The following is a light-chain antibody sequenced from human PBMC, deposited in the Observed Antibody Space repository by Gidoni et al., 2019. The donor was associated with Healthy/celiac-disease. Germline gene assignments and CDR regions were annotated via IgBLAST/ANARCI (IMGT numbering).Light chain of an antibody. J-gene: IGKJ1*01. CDR1: QSVSSSY. V-gene: IGKV3-20*01. CDR2: GAS. CDR3: QQYGSSPTVT. Sequence: EIVLTQSPGTLSLSPGERATLSCRASQSVSSSYLAWYQQKPGQAPRLLIYGASIRATGIPDRLSGSWSGTDFTLTISRLEPEDFAVYYCQQYGSSPTVTFGQGTKVEIK.